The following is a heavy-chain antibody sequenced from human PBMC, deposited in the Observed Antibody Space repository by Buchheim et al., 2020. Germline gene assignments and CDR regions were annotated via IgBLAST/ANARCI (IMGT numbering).Heavy chain of an antibody. CDR2: ISYDGSNK. V-gene: IGHV3-30*18. Sequence: QVQLVESGGGVVQPGRSLRHSCAASGFTFSSYGMHWVRQAPGKGLEWVAVISYDGSNKYYADSVKGRFTISRDNSKNTLYLQMNSLRAEDTAVYYCAKESMTTVIYNWFDPWGQGTL. CDR1: GFTFSSYG. J-gene: IGHJ5*02. CDR3: AKESMTTVIYNWFDP. D-gene: IGHD4-17*01.